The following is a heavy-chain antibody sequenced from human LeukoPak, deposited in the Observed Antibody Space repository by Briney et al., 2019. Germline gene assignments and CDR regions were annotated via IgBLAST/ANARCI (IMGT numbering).Heavy chain of an antibody. CDR2: ASYSGSP. V-gene: IGHV4-39*01. Sequence: PSETLSLTCTVSGDSISSSRYYWGWIRQPPGKGLEWIGSASYSGSPYYNPSLKSRVTTSVDTSKNQFSLRLSSVTATDTAMYYCARHGWDYPSGTYYTFDPWGQGTLVTVSS. J-gene: IGHJ5*02. CDR3: ARHGWDYPSGTYYTFDP. D-gene: IGHD3-10*01. CDR1: GDSISSSRYY.